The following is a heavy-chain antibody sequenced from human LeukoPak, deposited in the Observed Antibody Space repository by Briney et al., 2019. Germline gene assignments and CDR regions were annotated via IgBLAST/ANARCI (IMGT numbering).Heavy chain of an antibody. Sequence: PGGSLRLSCAASGFKFSDHYIDWVRQAPGKGLEWVGRSRNKASSYTTEYAASVEGRFTISRDVSESSWYLQMNSLRTEDTAVYYCARAGNIAVAGTERCFDYWGQGTLVTVSS. V-gene: IGHV3-72*01. J-gene: IGHJ4*02. CDR1: GFKFSDHY. CDR3: ARAGNIAVAGTERCFDY. D-gene: IGHD6-19*01. CDR2: SRNKASSYTT.